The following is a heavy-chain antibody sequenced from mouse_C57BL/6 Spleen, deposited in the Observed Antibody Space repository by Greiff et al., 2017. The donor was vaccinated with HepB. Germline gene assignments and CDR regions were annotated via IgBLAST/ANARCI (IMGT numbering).Heavy chain of an antibody. CDR1: GYTFTSYW. CDR2: IYPSDSET. CDR3: ARRFSNYGGYYAMDY. Sequence: QVQLQQPGAELVRPGSSVKLSCKASGYTFTSYWMDWVKQRPGQGLEWIGNIYPSDSETHYNQKFKDKATLTVDKSSNTAYMQLSSLTSEDSAVYYCARRFSNYGGYYAMDYWGQGTSDTVSS. D-gene: IGHD2-5*01. J-gene: IGHJ4*01. V-gene: IGHV1-61*01.